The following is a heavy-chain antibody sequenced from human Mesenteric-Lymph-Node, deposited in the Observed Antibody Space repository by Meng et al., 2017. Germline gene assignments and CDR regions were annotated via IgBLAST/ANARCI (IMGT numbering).Heavy chain of an antibody. D-gene: IGHD2-2*01. Sequence: QIPLKEPGPTLVKPPQTLTLTCTFSGFSLSTSEVGVGWILQPPGKALEWLAVIYWDDDKRYSPSLKSRLTITKDTSKNQVVLTLTNMDPVDTATYYCALFTRSWFDPWGQGTLVTVSS. CDR3: ALFTRSWFDP. V-gene: IGHV2-5*02. J-gene: IGHJ5*02. CDR2: IYWDDDK. CDR1: GFSLSTSEVG.